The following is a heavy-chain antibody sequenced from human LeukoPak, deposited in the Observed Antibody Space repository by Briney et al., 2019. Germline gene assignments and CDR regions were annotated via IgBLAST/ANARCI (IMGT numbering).Heavy chain of an antibody. Sequence: PGGSLRLSCAASGFTFSSYSMNWVRQAPGKGLEWVSYISSSSSTIYYADSVKGRFTISRDNAKNSLYLQMNSLRAEDTAVYYCARAPDFWSGYYLLNYYYYYMDVWGKGTTDTVSS. CDR1: GFTFSSYS. J-gene: IGHJ6*03. CDR3: ARAPDFWSGYYLLNYYYYYMDV. D-gene: IGHD3-3*01. CDR2: ISSSSSTI. V-gene: IGHV3-48*01.